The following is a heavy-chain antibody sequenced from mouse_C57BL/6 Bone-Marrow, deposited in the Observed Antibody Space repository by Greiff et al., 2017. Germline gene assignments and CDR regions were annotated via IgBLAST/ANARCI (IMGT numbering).Heavy chain of an antibody. Sequence: EVMLVESGGGLVKPGGSLKLSCAASGFTFSSYAMSWVRQTPEKRLAWVATISDGGSYTYYPDNVKGRFTISRDNAKNNLYLQMSHLKSEDTAMYYCASMDYWGQGTSVTVSS. CDR2: ISDGGSYT. CDR1: GFTFSSYA. V-gene: IGHV5-4*03. J-gene: IGHJ4*01. CDR3: ASMDY.